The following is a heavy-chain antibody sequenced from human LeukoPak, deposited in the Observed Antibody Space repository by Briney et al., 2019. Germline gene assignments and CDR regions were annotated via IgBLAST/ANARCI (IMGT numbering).Heavy chain of an antibody. J-gene: IGHJ4*02. V-gene: IGHV4-30-4*08. CDR2: IYYSGST. CDR3: ARARNYDFWSGYYRRTTYFDY. D-gene: IGHD3-3*01. Sequence: SQTLSLTCTVSGGSISSGDYYWSWIRQPPGKGLEWIGYIYYSGSTYYNPSLKSRVTISVDTSKNQFSLKLSSVTAADTAVYYCARARNYDFWSGYYRRTTYFDYWGQGTLVTVSS. CDR1: GGSISSGDYY.